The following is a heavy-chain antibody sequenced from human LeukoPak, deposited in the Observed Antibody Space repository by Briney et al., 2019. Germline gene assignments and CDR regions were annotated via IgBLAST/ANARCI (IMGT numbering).Heavy chain of an antibody. Sequence: GGSLRLSCAASGFTFSSYWMHCVRQAPGKGLVWVSRINIDGSSTSYADSVKGRFTISRDNDKNTLYLQMNSLRAEDTAVYYCARENYDFWNRLEYYYYMDVWGKGTTVTVSS. V-gene: IGHV3-74*01. CDR3: ARENYDFWNRLEYYYYMDV. D-gene: IGHD3-3*01. CDR2: INIDGSST. CDR1: GFTFSSYW. J-gene: IGHJ6*03.